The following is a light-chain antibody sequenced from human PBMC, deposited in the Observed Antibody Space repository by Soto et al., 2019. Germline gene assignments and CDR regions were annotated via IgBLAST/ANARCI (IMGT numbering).Light chain of an antibody. CDR2: LGS. J-gene: IGKJ2*01. Sequence: IVMTQSPLSLPVTPGEPASISCRSSESLLLSNGYTYLDWYLQKPGQSPQLLIYLGSHRASGVSDRCSGSGSGTDFTLTISRVEAEDVGVYYRLQALQTPTFVQGTNLELK. V-gene: IGKV2-28*01. CDR1: ESLLLSNGYTY. CDR3: LQALQTPT.